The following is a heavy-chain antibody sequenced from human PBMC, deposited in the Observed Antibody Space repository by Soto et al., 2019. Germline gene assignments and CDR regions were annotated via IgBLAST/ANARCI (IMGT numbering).Heavy chain of an antibody. CDR1: GGSISSSSYY. Sequence: RLRETLSLTCTVSGGSISSSSYYWGWIRQPPGKGLEWIGSIYYSGSTYYNPSLKSRVTISVDTSKNQFSLKLSSVTAADTAVYYCARQKEVLGYCSGGSCYWWFDPWGQGTLVTVSS. CDR2: IYYSGST. D-gene: IGHD2-15*01. J-gene: IGHJ5*02. V-gene: IGHV4-39*01. CDR3: ARQKEVLGYCSGGSCYWWFDP.